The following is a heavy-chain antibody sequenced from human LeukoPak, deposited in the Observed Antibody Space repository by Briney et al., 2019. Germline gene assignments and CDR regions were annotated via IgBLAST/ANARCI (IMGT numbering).Heavy chain of an antibody. D-gene: IGHD5-12*01. V-gene: IGHV2-26*02. J-gene: IGHJ5*02. CDR2: IVSNDEK. CDR3: ARGASGYGGYDP. CDR1: GFSLSNAQMG. Sequence: SGPTLVNPTETLTLTCSVSGFSLSNAQMGVGWFRQPPGKALEWLAHIVSNDEKAYSTSLKTRLTISKDTSKSQVLLTMSNVDPVDTATYYCARGASGYGGYDPWGQGTLVTVSS.